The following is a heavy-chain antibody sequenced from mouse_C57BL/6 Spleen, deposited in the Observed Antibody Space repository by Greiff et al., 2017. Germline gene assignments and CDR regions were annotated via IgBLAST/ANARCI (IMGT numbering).Heavy chain of an antibody. CDR3: ARETGPFAY. Sequence: EVKVEESGPGLVKPSQSLSLTCSVTGYSITSGYYWNWIRQFPGNKLEWMGYISYDGSNNYNPSLKNRISITRDTSKNQFFLKLNSVTTEDTATYYCARETGPFAYWGQGTLVTVSA. CDR1: GYSITSGYY. D-gene: IGHD4-1*01. V-gene: IGHV3-6*01. J-gene: IGHJ3*01. CDR2: ISYDGSN.